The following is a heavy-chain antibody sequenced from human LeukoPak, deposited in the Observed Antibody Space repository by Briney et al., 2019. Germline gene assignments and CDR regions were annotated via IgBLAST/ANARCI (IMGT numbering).Heavy chain of an antibody. J-gene: IGHJ1*01. D-gene: IGHD6-19*01. CDR1: GGTFSSYA. CDR3: ARTGPIAVAGKRGETEYFQH. Sequence: SVKVSCKASGGTFSSYAISWVRQAPGQGLEWMGGIIPIFGTANYAQKFQGRVTITADKSTSTAYMELSSLRSEDTAVYYCARTGPIAVAGKRGETEYFQHWGQGTLVTVSS. V-gene: IGHV1-69*06. CDR2: IIPIFGTA.